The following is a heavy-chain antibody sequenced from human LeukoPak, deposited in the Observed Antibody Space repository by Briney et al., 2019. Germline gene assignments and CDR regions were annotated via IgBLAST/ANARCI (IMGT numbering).Heavy chain of an antibody. CDR1: GFTFSSNA. D-gene: IGHD6-19*01. CDR3: AEGGIPMANFDH. Sequence: QAGGSLRLSCAASGFTFSSNAMSWVRQAPGKGLEWVSGIVGSGGASFYADSVKGRFTISRDNSKNTLYLQMNTLRAEDTAVYYCAEGGIPMANFDHWGQGTLVTVSS. V-gene: IGHV3-23*01. J-gene: IGHJ4*02. CDR2: IVGSGGAS.